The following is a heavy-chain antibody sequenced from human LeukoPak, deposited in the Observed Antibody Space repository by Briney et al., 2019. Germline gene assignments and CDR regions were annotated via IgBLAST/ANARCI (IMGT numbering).Heavy chain of an antibody. D-gene: IGHD6-19*01. J-gene: IGHJ4*02. V-gene: IGHV3-30*04. CDR2: ISYDGSNK. CDR1: GFTFRNYA. CDR3: AKGSSAYNPDYFDD. Sequence: GGSLRLSCTASGFTFRNYAMHWLRQAPGKGLEWVAVISYDGSNKYYADSVKGRFTISRDNSKNTLHLQMNSLRVEDTAVYYCAKGSSAYNPDYFDDWGQGTLVTVSS.